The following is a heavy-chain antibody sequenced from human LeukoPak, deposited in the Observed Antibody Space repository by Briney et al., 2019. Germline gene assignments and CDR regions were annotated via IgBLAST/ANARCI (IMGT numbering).Heavy chain of an antibody. J-gene: IGHJ3*02. CDR2: ISRTGSTI. CDR1: GFTFSDYY. CDR3: AIRDTYYYDSGGYSFDAFDI. Sequence: PGGSLRLSCAASGFTFSDYYMSWIRQAPGKGLEWVSYISRTGSTIYYADSLKGRFTISRDNAKNSLYLQMNSLRAEDTAVYYCAIRDTYYYDSGGYSFDAFDIWGQGTMVTVSS. D-gene: IGHD3-22*01. V-gene: IGHV3-11*01.